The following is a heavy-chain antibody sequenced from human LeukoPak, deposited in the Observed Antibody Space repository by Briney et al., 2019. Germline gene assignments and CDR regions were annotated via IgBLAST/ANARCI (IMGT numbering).Heavy chain of an antibody. CDR3: SPGRDDYGGSWAVVY. V-gene: IGHV2-5*02. CDR2: IYWDDDK. Sequence: GSGPTLLKPTQTLTLTCTFSGFSLSTSGVGVGWIRQPPGKALEWLALIYWDDDKRYSSSLKSRLTITKDTSKNQVVLTMTNMGPVAAATYYCSPGRDDYGGSWAVVYWGQGTLVTVSS. CDR1: GFSLSTSGVG. J-gene: IGHJ4*02. D-gene: IGHD2-15*01.